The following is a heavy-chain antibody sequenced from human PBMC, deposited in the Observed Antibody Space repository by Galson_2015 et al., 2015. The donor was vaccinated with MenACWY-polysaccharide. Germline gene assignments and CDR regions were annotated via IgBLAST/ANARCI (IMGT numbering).Heavy chain of an antibody. CDR2: ISSNGGST. Sequence: SLRLSCAASGFTFSSYAMHWVRQAPGKGLEYVSAISSNGGSTYYANSVKGRFTISRDNSKNTLYLQMGSLRAEDMAVYYCARDLYSTGEGYYFDYWGQGT. CDR3: ARDLYSTGEGYYFDY. D-gene: IGHD6-13*01. V-gene: IGHV3-64*01. CDR1: GFTFSSYA. J-gene: IGHJ4*02.